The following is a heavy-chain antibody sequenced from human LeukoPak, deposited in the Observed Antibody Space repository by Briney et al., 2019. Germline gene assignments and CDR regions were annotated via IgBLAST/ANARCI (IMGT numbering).Heavy chain of an antibody. CDR1: GFTFSSYE. CDR2: ISASGTIT. Sequence: GGSLRLSCAASGFTFSSYEMNWVRQAPGKGLEWISYISASGTITHYADSVKGRFTISRDNSKNTLYLQMNSLRAEDTAVYYCAKDWFFGGGSGWYASSFDYWGQGTLVTVSS. V-gene: IGHV3-48*03. CDR3: AKDWFFGGGSGWYASSFDY. J-gene: IGHJ4*02. D-gene: IGHD6-19*01.